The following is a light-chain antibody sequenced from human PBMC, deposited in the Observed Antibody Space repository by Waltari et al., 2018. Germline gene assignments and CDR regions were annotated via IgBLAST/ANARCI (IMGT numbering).Light chain of an antibody. V-gene: IGLV2-14*03. CDR3: SSYASSVTHV. CDR1: SSAVGGYDY. J-gene: IGLJ1*01. Sequence: QSALTQPASVSGSPGQSITIPCTGPSSAVGGYDYVSWYQQHPGKAPILIIYGVSSRPSGISIRFSGSKSGNTASLTISGLQAEDEADYYCSSYASSVTHVFGTGTKVTVL. CDR2: GVS.